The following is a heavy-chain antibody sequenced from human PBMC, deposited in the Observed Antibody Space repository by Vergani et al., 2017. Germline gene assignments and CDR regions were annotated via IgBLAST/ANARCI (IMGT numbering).Heavy chain of an antibody. CDR2: ISNDGSKK. V-gene: IGHV3-30*18. Sequence: QVQLAESGGGRVQPGRSLRLSCAASGFSFSSHAIHWVRQAPGTGLEWLAVISNDGSKKYYADSVKGRFTISRDNSKNTLDLQMNSLRTQDTAVYYCAKAGSVTSGSLQYNFYMDVWGKGTTVTVS. J-gene: IGHJ6*03. CDR1: GFSFSSHA. D-gene: IGHD3-10*01. CDR3: AKAGSVTSGSLQYNFYMDV.